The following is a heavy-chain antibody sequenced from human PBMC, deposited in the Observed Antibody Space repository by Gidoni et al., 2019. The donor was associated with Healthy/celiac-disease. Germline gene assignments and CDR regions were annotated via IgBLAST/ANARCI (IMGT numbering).Heavy chain of an antibody. CDR3: AKDQHYSSSSPMVDGMDV. V-gene: IGHV3-30*18. CDR1: GFTFSSYG. CDR2: ISYDGSNK. J-gene: IGHJ6*02. Sequence: QVQLVESGGGVVQPGRSLRLSCAASGFTFSSYGMHWVRQAPGKGLEWVAVISYDGSNKYYADSVKGRFTISRDNSKNTLYLQMNSLRAEDTAVYYCAKDQHYSSSSPMVDGMDVWGQGTTVTVSS. D-gene: IGHD6-6*01.